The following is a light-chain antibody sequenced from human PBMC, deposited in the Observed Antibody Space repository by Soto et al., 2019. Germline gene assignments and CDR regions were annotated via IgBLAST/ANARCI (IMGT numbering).Light chain of an antibody. CDR2: GNS. J-gene: IGLJ1*01. V-gene: IGLV1-40*01. Sequence: QSVLTQPAALSGAPGQRVTISCTGSSSNIGAGYDVHWYQQFPGTAPKLLIYGNSNRPSGVPDRFSGSKSGTSASLAITGLQAEDEADYYCQSYDSSLSGVFGSGTKVTVL. CDR3: QSYDSSLSGV. CDR1: SSNIGAGYD.